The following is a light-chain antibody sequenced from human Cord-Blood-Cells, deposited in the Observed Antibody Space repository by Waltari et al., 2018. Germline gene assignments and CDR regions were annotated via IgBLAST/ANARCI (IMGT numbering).Light chain of an antibody. Sequence: EIVLTQSPATLSLSPGERATLTCRSSQSVSSYLAWYQQKPGQAPRLLIDDASNRATGIPAGFSGSGSGTDFTLTISSLEPEDFAVYYCQQRSNWPPTFGGGTKVEIK. CDR2: DAS. CDR3: QQRSNWPPT. CDR1: QSVSSY. V-gene: IGKV3-11*01. J-gene: IGKJ4*01.